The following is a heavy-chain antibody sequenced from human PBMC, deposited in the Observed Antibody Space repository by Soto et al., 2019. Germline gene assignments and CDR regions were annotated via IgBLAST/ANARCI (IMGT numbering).Heavy chain of an antibody. Sequence: GGSLRLSCPASGFTFSSYAMSWVRQAPGKGLEWVSAISGSGGSTYYADSVKGRFTISRDNSKNTLYLQMNSLRAEDTAVYYCAKARDFWSGYFVETYFDYWGQGTLVTVSS. D-gene: IGHD3-3*01. CDR3: AKARDFWSGYFVETYFDY. CDR1: GFTFSSYA. V-gene: IGHV3-23*01. J-gene: IGHJ4*02. CDR2: ISGSGGST.